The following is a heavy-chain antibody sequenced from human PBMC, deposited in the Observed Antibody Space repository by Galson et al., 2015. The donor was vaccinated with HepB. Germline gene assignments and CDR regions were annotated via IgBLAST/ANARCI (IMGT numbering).Heavy chain of an antibody. CDR1: GFPFSRNW. CDR3: AQTGASGPFYFDY. V-gene: IGHV3-7*03. D-gene: IGHD2-15*01. CDR2: MKQDGSGK. Sequence: SLRLSCAASGFPFSRNWLTWVRQAPGKGLEWVATMKQDGSGKFYVDSVKGRFTISRDNAKNSLYLQMNSLRVEDTATYFCAQTGASGPFYFDYWGQGTLVTVSS. J-gene: IGHJ4*02.